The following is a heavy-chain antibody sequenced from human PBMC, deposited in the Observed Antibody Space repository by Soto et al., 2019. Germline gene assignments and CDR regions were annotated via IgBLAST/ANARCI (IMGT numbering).Heavy chain of an antibody. CDR2: ISGSGGTA. CDR3: AKGRGQNCNFDY. CDR1: GFTFSSYA. D-gene: IGHD3-10*01. Sequence: EVQLLESGGGSVQPGGSLRLSCAASGFTFSSYAMHWVRRPPGKGLEWVSSISGSGGTAYYADSVKGRFSISRDSLVNTLYLQRNSLRAEDTAVYYCAKGRGQNCNFDYWGQGTLVTVSP. V-gene: IGHV3-23*01. J-gene: IGHJ4*02.